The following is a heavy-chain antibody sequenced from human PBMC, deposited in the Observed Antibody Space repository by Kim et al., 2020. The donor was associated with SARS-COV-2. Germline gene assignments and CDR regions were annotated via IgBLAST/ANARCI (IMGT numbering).Heavy chain of an antibody. Sequence: ASVKVSCKASGYTFTSYGISWVRQAPGQGLEWMGWISAYNGNTNYAQKLQGRVTMTTDTSTSTAYMELRSLRSDDTAVYYCARERALGLRYFDWSPKDYYGMDVWGQGTTVTVSS. CDR3: ARERALGLRYFDWSPKDYYGMDV. CDR2: ISAYNGNT. CDR1: GYTFTSYG. D-gene: IGHD3-9*01. J-gene: IGHJ6*02. V-gene: IGHV1-18*01.